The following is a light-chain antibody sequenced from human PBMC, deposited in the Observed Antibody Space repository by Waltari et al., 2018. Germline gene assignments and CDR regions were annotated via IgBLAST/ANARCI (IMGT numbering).Light chain of an antibody. J-gene: IGKJ1*01. CDR3: QKYERLPAT. CDR1: QSVGMS. CDR2: HAS. V-gene: IGKV3-20*01. Sequence: EIVLTQSPGTLSLSPGERATLSCRASQSVGMSLVWYQQKPGQAPRLLIYHASTRATGIPDRFSGSGSGTDFSLTISRLEPEDFAVYYCQKYERLPATFGQGTKVEIK.